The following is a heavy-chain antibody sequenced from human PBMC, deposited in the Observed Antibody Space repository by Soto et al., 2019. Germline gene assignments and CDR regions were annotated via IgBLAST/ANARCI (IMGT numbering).Heavy chain of an antibody. J-gene: IGHJ6*02. CDR1: GYNVTGYY. D-gene: IGHD2-2*01. CDR3: ARGYCSTISCPFGMDV. CDR2: INPNSGGT. Sequence: ASVKVSCKASGYNVTGYYIHWVRQAPGQGLEWMGGINPNSGGTKYAEKFQGRVTMTRDTSISTVHMEMSRLTSDDTAVYYCARGYCSTISCPFGMDVWGQGTTVTVSS. V-gene: IGHV1-2*02.